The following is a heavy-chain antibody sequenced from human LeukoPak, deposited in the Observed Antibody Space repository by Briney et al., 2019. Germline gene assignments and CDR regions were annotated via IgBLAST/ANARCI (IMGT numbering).Heavy chain of an antibody. CDR1: GYTFTCYY. J-gene: IGHJ4*02. CDR2: INPNSGGT. V-gene: IGHV1-2*02. D-gene: IGHD4-17*01. Sequence: ASVKVSCKASGYTFTCYYMHWVRQAPGQGLEWMGWINPNSGGTNYAQKFQGRVTMTRDTSISTAYMELSRLRYDDTAVYYCARAGGNDYGDYGYWGQGTLVTVSS. CDR3: ARAGGNDYGDYGY.